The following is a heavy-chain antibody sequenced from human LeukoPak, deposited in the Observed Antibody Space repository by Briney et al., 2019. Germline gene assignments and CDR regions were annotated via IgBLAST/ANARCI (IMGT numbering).Heavy chain of an antibody. D-gene: IGHD3-10*01. J-gene: IGHJ4*02. CDR1: GFTFSSYA. CDR3: ARAKGNYYGSGSYFNY. Sequence: GGSLRLSCAASGFTFSSYAMSWVRQAPGKGLEWVSAISGSGGSTYYANSVKGRFTISRDNSKNTLYLQMGSLRAEDTAVYYCARAKGNYYGSGSYFNYWGQGTLVTFSS. V-gene: IGHV3-23*01. CDR2: ISGSGGST.